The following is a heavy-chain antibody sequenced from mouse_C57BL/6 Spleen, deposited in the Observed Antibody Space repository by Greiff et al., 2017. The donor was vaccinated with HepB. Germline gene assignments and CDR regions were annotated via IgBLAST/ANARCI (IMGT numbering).Heavy chain of an antibody. V-gene: IGHV1-18*01. CDR3: ARRYYGPDY. CDR2: INPNNGGT. J-gene: IGHJ2*01. Sequence: EVQGVESGPELVKPGASVKIPCKASGYTFTDYNMDWVKQSHGKSLEWIGDINPNNGGTIYNQKFKGKATLTVDKSSSTAYMELRSLTSEDTAVYYCARRYYGPDYWGQGTTLTVSS. CDR1: GYTFTDYN. D-gene: IGHD1-2*01.